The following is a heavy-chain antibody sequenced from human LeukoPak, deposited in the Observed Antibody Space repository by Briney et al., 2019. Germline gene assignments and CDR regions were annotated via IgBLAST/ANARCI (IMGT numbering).Heavy chain of an antibody. D-gene: IGHD2-2*01. Sequence: SETLSLTCAVYTGTFSRYYWSWHRQPPGKGLEWIGEINHSGSTNYNPSLKSRATISVDTSKNQFSLKLSSVTAADTAVYYCARGPEWYQLLFYYYYYMDVWGKGTTVTVSS. CDR1: TGTFSRYY. CDR3: ARGPEWYQLLFYYYYYMDV. V-gene: IGHV4-34*01. J-gene: IGHJ6*03. CDR2: INHSGST.